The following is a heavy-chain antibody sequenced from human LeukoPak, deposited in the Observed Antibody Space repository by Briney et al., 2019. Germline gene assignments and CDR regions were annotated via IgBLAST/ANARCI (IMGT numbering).Heavy chain of an antibody. V-gene: IGHV1-24*01. Sequence: ASVKVSCKVSGYTLTELSMHWVRQAPGKGLEWMGGFDPEDGETIYAQNFQGRVTMTEDTSTDTAYMELSSLRSEDTAVYYCATEGYCSGGSCNSLDYWGRGTLVTVSS. CDR2: FDPEDGET. CDR1: GYTLTELS. D-gene: IGHD2-15*01. J-gene: IGHJ4*02. CDR3: ATEGYCSGGSCNSLDY.